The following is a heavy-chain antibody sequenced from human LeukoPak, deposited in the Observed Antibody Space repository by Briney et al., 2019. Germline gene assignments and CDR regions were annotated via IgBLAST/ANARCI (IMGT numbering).Heavy chain of an antibody. D-gene: IGHD3-10*01. V-gene: IGHV3-30*02. CDR3: AKDRATMVRGAQPPSD. CDR1: GFVFEDYA. CDR2: IRYDGSNK. Sequence: QSGGSLRLSCAVSGFVFEDYAMHWVRQAPGKGLEWVAFIRYDGSNKYYADSVKGRFTISRDNSKNTLYLQMNSLRAEDTAVYYCAKDRATMVRGAQPPSDWGQGTLVTVSS. J-gene: IGHJ4*02.